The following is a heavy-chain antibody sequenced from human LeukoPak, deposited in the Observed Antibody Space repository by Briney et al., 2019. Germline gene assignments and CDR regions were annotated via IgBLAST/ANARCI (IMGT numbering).Heavy chain of an antibody. J-gene: IGHJ3*02. CDR3: ARLNDAGDAFDI. V-gene: IGHV3-21*01. Sequence: PGGSLRLSCAASGFTFSSYSMNWVRQAPGKGLEWVSSISSSSSYIYYADSVKGRFTISGDNAKNSLYLQMNSLRAEDTAVYYCARLNDAGDAFDIWGQGTMVTVSS. CDR2: ISSSSSYI. CDR1: GFTFSSYS.